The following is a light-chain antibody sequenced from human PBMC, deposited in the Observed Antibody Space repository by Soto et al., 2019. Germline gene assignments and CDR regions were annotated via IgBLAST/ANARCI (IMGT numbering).Light chain of an antibody. CDR1: QSIGSW. Sequence: DIQMTQSPSTLSASVGDRVTITCRASQSIGSWLAWYQQKPGKAPKFLIYKASTLESGVPSRFSGSRSGTEFTLAISSLQPEDFATCYCQQYETYWTFGQGTKVEIK. CDR3: QQYETYWT. V-gene: IGKV1-5*03. J-gene: IGKJ1*01. CDR2: KAS.